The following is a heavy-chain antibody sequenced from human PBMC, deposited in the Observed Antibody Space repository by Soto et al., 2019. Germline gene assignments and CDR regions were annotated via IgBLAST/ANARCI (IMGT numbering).Heavy chain of an antibody. D-gene: IGHD3-9*01. CDR3: ARDHYDILTDYYYGMDV. J-gene: IGHJ6*02. CDR1: GFTFSSDW. V-gene: IGHV3-74*01. Sequence: GGSLRLSCAASGFTFSSDWMHWVRQAPGKGLVWVSRINSDGSSTSYADSVKGRFTISRDNAKNSLYLKMNSLRAEDTAVYYCARDHYDILTDYYYGMDVWGQGTTVTVSS. CDR2: INSDGSST.